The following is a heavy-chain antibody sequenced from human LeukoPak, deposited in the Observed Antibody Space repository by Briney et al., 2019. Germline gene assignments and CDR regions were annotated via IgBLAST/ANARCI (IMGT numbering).Heavy chain of an antibody. Sequence: SETLSLTCAVYGGSFSGYYWSWIRQPPGKGLEWIGYIYHTGSTYYNPSLKSRVTISVDTSKNQFSLRLSSVTAADTAVYYCARLQYCSGTSCYWFDPWGQGTLVTASS. D-gene: IGHD2-2*01. CDR2: IYHTGST. CDR1: GGSFSGYY. J-gene: IGHJ5*02. CDR3: ARLQYCSGTSCYWFDP. V-gene: IGHV4-34*01.